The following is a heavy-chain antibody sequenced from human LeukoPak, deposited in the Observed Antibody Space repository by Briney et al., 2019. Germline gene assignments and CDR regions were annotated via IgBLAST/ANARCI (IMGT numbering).Heavy chain of an antibody. Sequence: GGSLRLSCAASGFTSSDYSMNWVRQTPRKGLEWVSCISGSGSYIYYADSVKGRFTISRDNAKNSLNLQVNSLRVEDTAVYYCVRERYHGSGAPKFDYWGQGIRVTVSS. CDR3: VRERYHGSGAPKFDY. D-gene: IGHD3-10*01. V-gene: IGHV3-21*01. CDR2: ISGSGSYI. J-gene: IGHJ4*02. CDR1: GFTSSDYS.